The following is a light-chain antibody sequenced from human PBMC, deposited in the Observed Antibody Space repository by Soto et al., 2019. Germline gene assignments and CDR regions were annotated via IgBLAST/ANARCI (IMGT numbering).Light chain of an antibody. CDR3: QKYDSAPLT. CDR2: AAS. J-gene: IGKJ4*01. V-gene: IGKV1-27*01. Sequence: DIQMTQSPSSLSASVGDRVTITCRASQGIRNFLAWYQQKPGKAPKLLTYAASTLQSGVPSRFTGSGSGTEFPPTISSLQPEDVATYYCQKYDSAPLTFGGGTKVEIK. CDR1: QGIRNF.